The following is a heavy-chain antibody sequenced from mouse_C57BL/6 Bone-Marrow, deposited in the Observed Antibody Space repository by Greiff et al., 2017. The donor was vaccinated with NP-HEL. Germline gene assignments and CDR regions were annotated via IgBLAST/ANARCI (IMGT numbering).Heavy chain of an antibody. J-gene: IGHJ3*01. V-gene: IGHV14-2*01. CDR3: ARYGWLLAWFAY. Sequence: VQLQQSGAELVKPGASVKLSCTASGFNIKDYYMHWVKQRTEQGLEWIGRIDPEDGENKYAPKFQGKATITADTSSNTAYLQLSSLTSEDTAVYYCARYGWLLAWFAYWGQGTLVTVSA. CDR1: GFNIKDYY. CDR2: IDPEDGEN. D-gene: IGHD2-3*01.